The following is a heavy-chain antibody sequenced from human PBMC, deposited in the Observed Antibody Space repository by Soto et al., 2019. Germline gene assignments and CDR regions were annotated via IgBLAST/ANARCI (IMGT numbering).Heavy chain of an antibody. CDR2: VYYSGIT. CDR1: GDSISNGDYY. Sequence: QVHLQESGPGLVKPSETLSLTCIVSGDSISNGDYYWSWLRQPPGRDVEWIAYVYYSGITHYNPSLKSRATISLDPSKNHFSLKLTSVTAADTAIYSCARGIQEGFDPWGQGTLVTVSS. CDR3: ARGIQEGFDP. J-gene: IGHJ5*02. V-gene: IGHV4-30-4*01.